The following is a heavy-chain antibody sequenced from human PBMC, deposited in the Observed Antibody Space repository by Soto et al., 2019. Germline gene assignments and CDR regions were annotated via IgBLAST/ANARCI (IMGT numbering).Heavy chain of an antibody. V-gene: IGHV3-30*18. Sequence: GGSLRLSCAASGFTFSSYGMHWVRQAPGKGLEWVAVISYDGSNKYYADSVKGRFTISRDNSKNTLYPQMNSLRAEDTAVYYCAKDGRAYYDFWSGYHYFDYWGQGTLVTVSS. CDR2: ISYDGSNK. D-gene: IGHD3-3*01. CDR3: AKDGRAYYDFWSGYHYFDY. CDR1: GFTFSSYG. J-gene: IGHJ4*02.